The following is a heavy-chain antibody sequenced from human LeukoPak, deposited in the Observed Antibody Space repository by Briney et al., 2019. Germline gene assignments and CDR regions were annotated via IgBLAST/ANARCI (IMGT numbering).Heavy chain of an antibody. D-gene: IGHD2-15*01. CDR1: AYIFSSFG. CDR3: AAYCSGGSCHGVFDY. V-gene: IGHV1-69*13. CDR2: IIPIFGTA. Sequence: GASVKVSCKASAYIFSSFGISWVRQAPGQGLEWMGGIIPIFGTANYAQKFQGRVTITADESTSTAYMELSSLRSEDTAVYYCAAYCSGGSCHGVFDYWGQGTLVTVSS. J-gene: IGHJ4*02.